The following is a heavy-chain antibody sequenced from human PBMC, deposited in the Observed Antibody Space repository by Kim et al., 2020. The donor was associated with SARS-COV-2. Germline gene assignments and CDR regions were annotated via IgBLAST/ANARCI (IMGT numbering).Heavy chain of an antibody. V-gene: IGHV3-23*01. Sequence: GGSLRLSCAASGFTFSSYAMSWVRQAPGKGLEWVSAISGSGGSTYYADSVKGRFTISRDNSKNTLYLQMNSLRAEDTAVYYCAKDRHRETARNWFDPWGQGTLVTVSS. CDR1: GFTFSSYA. CDR3: AKDRHRETARNWFDP. J-gene: IGHJ5*02. CDR2: ISGSGGST.